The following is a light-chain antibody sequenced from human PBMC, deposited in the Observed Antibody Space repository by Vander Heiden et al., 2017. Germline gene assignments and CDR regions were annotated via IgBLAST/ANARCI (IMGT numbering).Light chain of an antibody. Sequence: DIVMTQSPLSLPVTPGEPPSISCRSSQSLLHSNGYNYLHWYLQKPGQSPQLLIYLGSNRASGVPDRFSGSGSGTDFTLKISRVEAEDVGVYYCMQALQTPRTFGQGTKLEIK. CDR3: MQALQTPRT. CDR2: LGS. J-gene: IGKJ2*01. V-gene: IGKV2-28*01. CDR1: QSLLHSNGYNY.